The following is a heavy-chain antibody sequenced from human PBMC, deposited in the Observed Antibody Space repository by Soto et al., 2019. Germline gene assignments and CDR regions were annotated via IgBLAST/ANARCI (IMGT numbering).Heavy chain of an antibody. CDR3: ARDRGFGMDV. J-gene: IGHJ6*02. CDR1: GGSISGGNYY. V-gene: IGHV4-31*03. CDR2: IFTSGSGST. Sequence: QVQLQESGPGLVKPSQTLSLTCTVSGGSISGGNYYWNWIRQHPGKGLEWIGYIFTSGSGSTYYNPSLKSRVIISVETSNNQFSLRLNSVTAADTAVYYCARDRGFGMDVWGQGTTVPVSS.